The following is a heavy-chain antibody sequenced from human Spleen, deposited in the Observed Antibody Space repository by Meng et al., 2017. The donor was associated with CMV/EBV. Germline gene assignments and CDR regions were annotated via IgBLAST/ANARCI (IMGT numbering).Heavy chain of an antibody. J-gene: IGHJ4*02. V-gene: IGHV3-23*01. Sequence: LSLTCAASGFTFSSSAMSWVRQAPETGLEWVSAISGSGGSTYYADSVKGRFTISRDNPKNTLYLQMNSLTAEDTAVYYCAKDLVWGNSDYWAQGTLVTVSS. CDR3: AKDLVWGNSDY. D-gene: IGHD3-16*01. CDR2: ISGSGGST. CDR1: GFTFSSSA.